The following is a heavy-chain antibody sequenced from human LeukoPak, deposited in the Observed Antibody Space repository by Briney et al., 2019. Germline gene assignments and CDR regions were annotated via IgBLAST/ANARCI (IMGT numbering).Heavy chain of an antibody. CDR3: ARDGTYCSSTSCYSDY. V-gene: IGHV3-21*01. CDR1: GFTFSSYS. D-gene: IGHD2-2*01. Sequence: PGGSLRLSCAASGFTFSSYSMNWGRQAPGKGLEWVSSISSSSSYIYYADSVKGRFTISRDNAKNSLYLQMNSLRAEDTAVYYCARDGTYCSSTSCYSDYWGQGTLVTVSS. CDR2: ISSSSSYI. J-gene: IGHJ4*02.